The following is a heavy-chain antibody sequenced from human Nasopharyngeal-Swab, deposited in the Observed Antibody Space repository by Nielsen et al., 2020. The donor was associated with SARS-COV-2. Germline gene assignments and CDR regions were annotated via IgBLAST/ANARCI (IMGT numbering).Heavy chain of an antibody. V-gene: IGHV4-31*02. D-gene: IGHD2-21*02. Sequence: WIRQPPGKGLEWIGYIYYSGSTYYNPSLKSRVTISVDTSKNQFSLKLSSVTAADTAVYYCARARRNFVVVSAFDYRGQGTLVTVSS. CDR2: IYYSGST. CDR3: ARARRNFVVVSAFDY. J-gene: IGHJ4*02.